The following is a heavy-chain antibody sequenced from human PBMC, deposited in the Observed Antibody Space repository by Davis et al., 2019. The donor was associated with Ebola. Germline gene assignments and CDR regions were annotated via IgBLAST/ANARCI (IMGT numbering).Heavy chain of an antibody. J-gene: IGHJ4*02. V-gene: IGHV3-23*01. Sequence: GESLKISCAASGFTFSTNYMTWVRQAPGKGLEWVSGISGSGTGTYYADSVKGRFTFSRDTSMNTLYLQMNSLRAEDTGVYYCAATYDTSGYPTDYWGQGTLVTVSS. CDR2: ISGSGTGT. D-gene: IGHD3-22*01. CDR1: GFTFSTNY. CDR3: AATYDTSGYPTDY.